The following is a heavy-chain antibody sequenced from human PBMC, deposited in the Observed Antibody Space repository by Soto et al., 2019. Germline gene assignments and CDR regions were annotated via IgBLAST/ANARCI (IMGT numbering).Heavy chain of an antibody. D-gene: IGHD3-3*01. CDR1: GFSFSSYS. Sequence: PGGSLRLSCEASGFSFSSYSFNWVRQAPGQGLEWVTFISSGGYTIYHADSLEGRFSISRDDARNSVYLQMSGLRMDETAVYYCVRSSREWFGVVPPSDVWGRGTLVTVSS. CDR2: ISSGGYTI. J-gene: IGHJ4*02. CDR3: VRSSREWFGVVPPSDV. V-gene: IGHV3-48*01.